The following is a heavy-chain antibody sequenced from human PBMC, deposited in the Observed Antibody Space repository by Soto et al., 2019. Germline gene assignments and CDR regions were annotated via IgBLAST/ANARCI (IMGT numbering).Heavy chain of an antibody. CDR2: IGSSGSDI. CDR3: ARAALYGYDY. V-gene: IGHV3-48*02. CDR1: GFAFRSFG. D-gene: IGHD4-17*01. J-gene: IGHJ4*02. Sequence: GGFLRLSCTASGFAFRSFGMNWVRQAPGRGLEWLSYIGSSGSDIYYADSVKGRFTISRDNAKNSLFLQMNTLRDEDTAVYYCARAALYGYDYWGQGTLVTVSS.